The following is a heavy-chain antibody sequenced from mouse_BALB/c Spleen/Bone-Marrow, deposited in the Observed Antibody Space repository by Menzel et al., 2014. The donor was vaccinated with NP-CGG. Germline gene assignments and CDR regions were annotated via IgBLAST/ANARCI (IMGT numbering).Heavy chain of an antibody. CDR1: GFTFSNYW. J-gene: IGHJ2*01. CDR2: IRLKSNNYAT. CDR3: TVPFGPGFDY. Sequence: EVKVEESGGGLVQPGGPMKLSCVASGFTFSNYWMNWVRQSPEKGLEWVAEIRLKSNNYATHYAESVKGRFTISRDDSKSSVYLQMNNLGAEDTGIYYCTVPFGPGFDYWGQGTTLTVSS. V-gene: IGHV6-6*02.